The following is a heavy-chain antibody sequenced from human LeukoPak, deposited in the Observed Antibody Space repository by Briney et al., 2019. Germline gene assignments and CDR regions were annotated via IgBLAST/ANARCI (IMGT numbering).Heavy chain of an antibody. CDR2: ISGSGRST. Sequence: QPGGSLRLSCAVSGLTFSNFKMNWVRQAPGKGLEWVSYISGSGRSTFYADSVKGRFTISRDNSKNTLYLQMNSLRAEDTAVYYCAKSPSFTLYSSGWYFIWGQGTMVTVSS. CDR1: GLTFSNFK. CDR3: AKSPSFTLYSSGWYFI. D-gene: IGHD6-19*01. V-gene: IGHV3-23*01. J-gene: IGHJ3*02.